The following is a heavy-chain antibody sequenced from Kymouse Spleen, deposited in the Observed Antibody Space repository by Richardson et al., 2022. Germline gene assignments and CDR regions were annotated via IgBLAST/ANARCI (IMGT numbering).Heavy chain of an antibody. CDR1: GGSISSSSYY. V-gene: IGHV4-39*01. CDR2: IYYSGST. CDR3: ARQKSGSFQAFDI. J-gene: IGHJ3*02. D-gene: IGHD1-26*01. Sequence: QLQLQESGPGLVKPSETLSLTCTVSGGSISSSSYYWGWIRQPPGKGLEWIGSIYYSGSTYYNPSLKSRVTISVDTSKNQFSLKLSSVTAADTAVYYCARQKSGSFQAFDIWGQGTMVTVSS.